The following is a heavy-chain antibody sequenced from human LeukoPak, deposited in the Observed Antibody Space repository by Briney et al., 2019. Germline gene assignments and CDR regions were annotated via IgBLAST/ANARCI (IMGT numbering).Heavy chain of an antibody. Sequence: ASVKVSCKASGYTFTSYGISWVRQAPGQGREWMGWISAYNGNTNYAQKLQGRVTMTTDTSTSTAYMELRSLRSDDTAVYYCARGSSRDIVVVPAAGYAFDIWGQGTMVTVSS. J-gene: IGHJ3*02. CDR1: GYTFTSYG. CDR3: ARGSSRDIVVVPAAGYAFDI. D-gene: IGHD2-2*01. V-gene: IGHV1-18*01. CDR2: ISAYNGNT.